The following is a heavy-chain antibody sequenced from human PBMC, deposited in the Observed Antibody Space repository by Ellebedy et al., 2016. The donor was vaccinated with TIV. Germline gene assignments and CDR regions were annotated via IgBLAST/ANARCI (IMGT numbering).Heavy chain of an antibody. CDR1: GGSISSSSYY. D-gene: IGHD4-17*01. Sequence: SETLSLTCTVSGGSISSSSYYWGWIRQPPGTGLEWIGSIYYSGSTYYNPSLKTRVTISEDTSKNQFSLKLSSVTAADTAVYYCARDLLGWTTTVTTDWFDPWGQGTLVTVSS. V-gene: IGHV4-39*07. CDR2: IYYSGST. J-gene: IGHJ5*02. CDR3: ARDLLGWTTTVTTDWFDP.